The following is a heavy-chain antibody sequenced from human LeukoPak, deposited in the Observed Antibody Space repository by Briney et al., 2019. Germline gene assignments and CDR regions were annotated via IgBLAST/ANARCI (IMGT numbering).Heavy chain of an antibody. Sequence: GGSLRLSCAASGFTFSTYSMNWVRQAPGKGLEWVSYISSSSSTIYYADSVKGRFTISRDNAKNSLYLQMNSLRAEDTAVYYCARDKGDYDTSGSLFVFGGQGTLVTVSS. J-gene: IGHJ4*02. V-gene: IGHV3-48*04. CDR1: GFTFSTYS. CDR3: ARDKGDYDTSGSLFVF. CDR2: ISSSSSTI. D-gene: IGHD3-22*01.